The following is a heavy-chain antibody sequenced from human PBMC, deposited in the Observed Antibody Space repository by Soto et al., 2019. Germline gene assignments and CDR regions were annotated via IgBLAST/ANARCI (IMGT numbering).Heavy chain of an antibody. CDR2: ISSSSSTI. CDR3: ARDGTPSSDFWRGTYYYYYYMDV. Sequence: EVQLVESGGGLVQPGGSLRLSCAASGFTFSSYSMNWVRQAPGKGLEWVSYISSSSSTIYYADSVKGRFTISRDNAKNSLYLKMNSLRAEDTAVYYCARDGTPSSDFWRGTYYYYYYMDVWGKGTTVTVSS. V-gene: IGHV3-48*01. J-gene: IGHJ6*03. CDR1: GFTFSSYS. D-gene: IGHD3-3*01.